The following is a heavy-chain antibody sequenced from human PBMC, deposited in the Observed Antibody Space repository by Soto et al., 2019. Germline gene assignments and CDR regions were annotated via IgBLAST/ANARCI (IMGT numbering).Heavy chain of an antibody. CDR2: IRSKAYGGTT. V-gene: IGHV3-49*03. D-gene: IGHD2-2*01. Sequence: GGSLRLSCTASGFTFGDYAMSWFRQAPGKGLEWVGFIRSKAYGGTTEYAASVKGRFTISRDDSKSIAYLQMNSLKTEDTAVYYCTRVKQEYPPDCSSTSCYDIGVLFSDYWGQGTLVTVSS. CDR1: GFTFGDYA. J-gene: IGHJ4*02. CDR3: TRVKQEYPPDCSSTSCYDIGVLFSDY.